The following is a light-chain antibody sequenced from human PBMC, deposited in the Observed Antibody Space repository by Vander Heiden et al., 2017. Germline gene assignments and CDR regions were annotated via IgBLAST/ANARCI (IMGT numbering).Light chain of an antibody. CDR2: ATS. CDR3: QQCYSVPWT. CDR1: QRISSY. J-gene: IGKJ1*01. V-gene: IGKV1-39*01. Sequence: DIKTTYSPSSLSASVGDRVTITCRASQRISSYLDWYQDKPGKAPKLLIYATSNLQSGVPSRFSGSGSGPDFTLTIRSVQPEDFATYFCQQCYSVPWTFGQGTKVEIK.